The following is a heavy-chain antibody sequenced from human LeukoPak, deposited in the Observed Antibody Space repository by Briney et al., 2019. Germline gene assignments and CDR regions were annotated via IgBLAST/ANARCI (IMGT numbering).Heavy chain of an antibody. Sequence: ASVKVSCKASGYTFTSYGISWVRQAPGQGLEWMGWISAYNGNTNYAQKLQGRVTMTTDTSTSTAYMELRSLRSDDAAVYYCARNSGYSYAKIIPGGYWGQGTLVTVSS. CDR2: ISAYNGNT. CDR1: GYTFTSYG. J-gene: IGHJ4*02. CDR3: ARNSGYSYAKIIPGGY. D-gene: IGHD5-18*01. V-gene: IGHV1-18*01.